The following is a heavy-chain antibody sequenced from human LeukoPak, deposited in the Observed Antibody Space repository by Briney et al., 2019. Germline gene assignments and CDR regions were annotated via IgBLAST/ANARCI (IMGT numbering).Heavy chain of an antibody. CDR1: GFTFSSFG. J-gene: IGHJ4*02. CDR3: ASLGYCSGGSCYTFDY. V-gene: IGHV3-21*01. CDR2: ISSSSSYI. D-gene: IGHD2-15*01. Sequence: GGSLRLSCAASGFTFSSFGMNWVRQAPGKGLEWVSSISSSSSYIYYADSVKGRFTISRDNAKNSLYLQMNSLRAEDTAVYYCASLGYCSGGSCYTFDYWGQGTLVTVSS.